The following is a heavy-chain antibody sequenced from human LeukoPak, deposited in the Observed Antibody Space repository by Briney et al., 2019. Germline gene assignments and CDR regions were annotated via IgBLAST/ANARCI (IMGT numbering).Heavy chain of an antibody. CDR1: GFTFSYYW. CDR3: ARDDSNGVDY. V-gene: IGHV3-74*01. CDR2: ISSDGTST. D-gene: IGHD6-19*01. J-gene: IGHJ4*02. Sequence: GGSLRLSCAASGFTFSYYWMVWVRQAPGKGLVSVSRISSDGTSTNYADSVKGRFTVSRDNAKNTLYLQMNSLRADDTAVYYCARDDSNGVDYWGQGALVTVSS.